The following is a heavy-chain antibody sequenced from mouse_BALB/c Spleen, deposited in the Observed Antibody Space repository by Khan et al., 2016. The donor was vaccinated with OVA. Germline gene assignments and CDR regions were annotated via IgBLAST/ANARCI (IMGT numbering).Heavy chain of an antibody. J-gene: IGHJ3*01. CDR2: INPGSGDI. D-gene: IGHD3-2*02. CDR1: GYAFTDYL. V-gene: IGHV1-54*03. CDR3: SRSGYGFGAY. Sequence: QVQLQQSGAELVRPGTSVQVSCKASGYAFTDYLIEWLKQRPGQGLEWIGVINPGSGDITYNENFMDKSTLTADKSSSTAYMQLTSLTSDDSAVYFCSRSGYGFGAYWGPGTLVTGSA.